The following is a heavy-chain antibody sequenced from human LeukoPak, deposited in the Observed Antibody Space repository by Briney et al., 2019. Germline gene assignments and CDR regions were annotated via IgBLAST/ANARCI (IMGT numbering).Heavy chain of an antibody. D-gene: IGHD3-10*01. Sequence: GGSLRLSCAASGFTFSSYWMHWVRQAPGKGLVWVSRINSDGNSTSYADSVKGRFTISRDNAKNTLYLQMNSLRAEDTAVYYCAREGFRGYYFDYWGQGTLVTVSS. CDR3: AREGFRGYYFDY. CDR1: GFTFSSYW. V-gene: IGHV3-74*01. CDR2: INSDGNST. J-gene: IGHJ4*02.